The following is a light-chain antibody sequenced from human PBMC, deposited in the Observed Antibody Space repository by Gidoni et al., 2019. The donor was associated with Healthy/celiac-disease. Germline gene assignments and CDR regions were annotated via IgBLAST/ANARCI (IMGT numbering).Light chain of an antibody. J-gene: IGKJ2*01. CDR1: QDISNY. CDR2: DAS. Sequence: DIQMTQSPSSLSASVGDRVTITCQASQDISNYLNWYQQKPGKAPKLLIYDASNLETGVPSRFSGSGSGTDFTFTISSLQPEDIATYYCQQYDNLPRGSTFGQXTKLEIK. CDR3: QQYDNLPRGST. V-gene: IGKV1-33*01.